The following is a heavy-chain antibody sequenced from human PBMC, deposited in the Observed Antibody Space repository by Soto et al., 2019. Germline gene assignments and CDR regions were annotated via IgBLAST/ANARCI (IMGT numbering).Heavy chain of an antibody. V-gene: IGHV4-39*01. CDR1: GGSVTNSSYY. D-gene: IGHD4-17*01. CDR3: VSQRTTVPTQAYFDY. CDR2: VYYRGRS. J-gene: IGHJ4*02. Sequence: RSLTCTVSGGSVTNSSYYWGWIRQSPGKGLEWIGSVYYRGRSYSKSSVKSRVTISVDTSKNRFSLSLNSVTASDTAVYFCVSQRTTVPTQAYFDYWGPGALVTVSS.